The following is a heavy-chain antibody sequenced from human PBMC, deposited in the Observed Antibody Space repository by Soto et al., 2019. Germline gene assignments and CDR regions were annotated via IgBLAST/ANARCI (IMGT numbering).Heavy chain of an antibody. CDR2: VNPNSGGT. Sequence: ASVKVSCKASGYTFTGYYMHWVRQAPGQGLEWMGWVNPNSGGTNYAQKFQGRVTMTRDTSISTAYMELSRLRSDDTAVYYCARGRDTAMSLFFDYWGQGSLVTVSS. V-gene: IGHV1-2*02. CDR3: ARGRDTAMSLFFDY. J-gene: IGHJ4*02. D-gene: IGHD5-18*01. CDR1: GYTFTGYY.